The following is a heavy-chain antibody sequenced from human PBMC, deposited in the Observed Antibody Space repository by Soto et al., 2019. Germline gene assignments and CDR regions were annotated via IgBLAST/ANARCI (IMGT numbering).Heavy chain of an antibody. D-gene: IGHD6-13*01. CDR3: ARERGIASLAGDYSYGMDV. J-gene: IGHJ6*02. CDR2: IIPILGIA. V-gene: IGHV1-69*08. CDR1: GGTFSSYT. Sequence: QVQLVQSGAEVKKPGSSVKVSCKASGGTFSSYTISWVRQAPGQGLEWMGRIIPILGIANYAQKFQGRVTIPEDKSTSTAYMELSGLRSEDTAVYYCARERGIASLAGDYSYGMDVWGQGTTVTVSS.